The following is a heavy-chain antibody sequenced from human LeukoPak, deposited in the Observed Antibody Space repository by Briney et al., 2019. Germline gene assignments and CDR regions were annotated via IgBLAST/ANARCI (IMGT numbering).Heavy chain of an antibody. J-gene: IGHJ4*02. Sequence: GGSLRLSCAASGFTFSSYSMNWVCQAPGKGLEWVSYISSSSSTIYYADSVKGRFTISRDNAKNSLYLQMNSLRDEDTAVYYCARDTYIVGPSTSVRYFDYWGQGTLVTVSS. D-gene: IGHD1-26*01. CDR1: GFTFSSYS. V-gene: IGHV3-48*02. CDR3: ARDTYIVGPSTSVRYFDY. CDR2: ISSSSSTI.